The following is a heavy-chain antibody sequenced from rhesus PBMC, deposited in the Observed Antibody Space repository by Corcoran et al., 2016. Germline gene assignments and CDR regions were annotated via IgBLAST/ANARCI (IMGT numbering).Heavy chain of an antibody. Sequence: QVQLQESGPGLVKPSETLSLTCAVSGYSISSGYYWAWIRQPPGKGLEWIGHFSGGGTNYLNPSLKSRVTRSVDTSKNQFSLKLTSVTAADTAVYYCARRGNAAAGLFDYWGQGVLVTVSS. V-gene: IGHV4S14*01. CDR3: ARRGNAAAGLFDY. D-gene: IGHD6-25*01. CDR1: GYSISSGYY. CDR2: FSGGGTN. J-gene: IGHJ4*01.